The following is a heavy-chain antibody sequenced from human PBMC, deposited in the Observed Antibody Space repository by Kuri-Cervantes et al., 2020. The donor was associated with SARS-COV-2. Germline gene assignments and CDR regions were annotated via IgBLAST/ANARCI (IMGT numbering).Heavy chain of an antibody. D-gene: IGHD3-3*01. CDR3: ARDYKVGYTIFGVVISGGAFDI. Sequence: GSLRLSCAASGFTFSSYAMSWVRQAPGKGLEWVSAISGSGGSKYYADSVKGRFTISRDNSKNTLYLQMNSLRAEDTAVYYCARDYKVGYTIFGVVISGGAFDIWGQGTMVTVSS. V-gene: IGHV3-23*01. J-gene: IGHJ3*02. CDR1: GFTFSSYA. CDR2: ISGSGGSK.